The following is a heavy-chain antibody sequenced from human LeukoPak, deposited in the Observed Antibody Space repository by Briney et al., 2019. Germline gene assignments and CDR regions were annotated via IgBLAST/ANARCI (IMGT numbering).Heavy chain of an antibody. CDR1: GYTFTGYH. V-gene: IGHV1-3*01. Sequence: ASVKVSCKASGYTFTGYHVHWVRQAPGQRLEWMGWINAANGNTQYSQKFQGRVTITRDTSASTAYMELSSLRSEDTAVYYCARGAPIRVAVAATFDPWGQGTLVTVPS. D-gene: IGHD6-19*01. CDR3: ARGAPIRVAVAATFDP. CDR2: INAANGNT. J-gene: IGHJ5*02.